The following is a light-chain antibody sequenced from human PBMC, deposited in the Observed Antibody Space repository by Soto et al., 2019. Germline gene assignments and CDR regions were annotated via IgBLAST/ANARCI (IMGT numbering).Light chain of an antibody. CDR1: QSISSY. CDR3: QQSYSTPQT. J-gene: IGKJ1*01. Sequence: DIQMTQSPSSLSASVGARVTITCRASQSISSYLSWYQHKPGKAPKLLIYAASSLQSGVPSRFSGSGAGTDFTLTISSLQHEDFATYYCQQSYSTPQTFGQGTKVDIK. CDR2: AAS. V-gene: IGKV1-39*01.